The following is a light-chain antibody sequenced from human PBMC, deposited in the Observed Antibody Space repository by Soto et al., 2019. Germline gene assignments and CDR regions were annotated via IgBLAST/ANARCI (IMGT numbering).Light chain of an antibody. J-gene: IGKJ4*01. Sequence: EVVLTQSPATLSLSPGERATLSCRASQSVSSYLAWYQQKPGQAPRLLIYDASNRATDIPARFSGSGSGTDFTLTIGSPEPEAFAFYYCQQRSSWHPLAFGGGTKVEGK. CDR3: QQRSSWHPLA. V-gene: IGKV3-11*01. CDR1: QSVSSY. CDR2: DAS.